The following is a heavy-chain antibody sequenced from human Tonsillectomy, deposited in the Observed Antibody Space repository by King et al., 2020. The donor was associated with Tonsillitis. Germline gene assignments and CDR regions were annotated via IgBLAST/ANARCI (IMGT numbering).Heavy chain of an antibody. V-gene: IGHV3-30-3*01. Sequence: VQLVESGGGVIQPGRSLRLSCAASGFTFSGYAMHWVRQAPGKGLEWVAVISYDGNNKYYTDSVKGRFTISRDNSKNTLYLQMNSLRAEDTAVYYCARVRRYYDSSGYPYREDWYFDLWGRGTLVTVSS. CDR3: ARVRRYYDSSGYPYREDWYFDL. D-gene: IGHD3-22*01. CDR1: GFTFSGYA. J-gene: IGHJ2*01. CDR2: ISYDGNNK.